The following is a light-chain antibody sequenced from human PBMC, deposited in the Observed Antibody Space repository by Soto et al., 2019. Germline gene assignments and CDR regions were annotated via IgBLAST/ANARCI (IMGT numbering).Light chain of an antibody. V-gene: IGKV1-5*03. J-gene: IGKJ4*01. Sequence: DIQMTQSPSTLSASVGDRVTITCRARQSISSWLAWYQQKPGKAPKLLIYTASSLESGVPSRFSASGSGTEFTLTISSLQPDDFATYYCQQYNSYSGLTFGGATKVEIK. CDR2: TAS. CDR1: QSISSW. CDR3: QQYNSYSGLT.